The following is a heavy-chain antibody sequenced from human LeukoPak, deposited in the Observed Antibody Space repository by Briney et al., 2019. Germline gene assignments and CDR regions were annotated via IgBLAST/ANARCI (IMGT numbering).Heavy chain of an antibody. J-gene: IGHJ5*02. Sequence: PSQTLSLTCTVSGGSISSDNYSWSWIRQPAGKGLEWIGRVYTSGSTNYNPSLKSRVTISVDTSKNQFSLKLSSVTAADTAVYYCASHYYETLQGWFDPWGQGTLVTVSS. CDR3: ASHYYETLQGWFDP. D-gene: IGHD3-22*01. CDR1: GGSISSDNYS. V-gene: IGHV4-61*02. CDR2: VYTSGST.